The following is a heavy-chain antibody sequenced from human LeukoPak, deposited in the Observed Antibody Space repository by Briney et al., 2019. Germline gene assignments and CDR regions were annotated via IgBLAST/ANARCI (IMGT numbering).Heavy chain of an antibody. CDR3: AKGYDYGDY. Sequence: PGRSLRLSCAASGFIFSSYDIHWVRQAPGKGLEWVALISYDGGKKYYAESVKGRFTISRDNSKNALYLQMNSLRAEDTAVYYCAKGYDYGDYWGQGTLVTVSS. J-gene: IGHJ4*02. D-gene: IGHD2-15*01. CDR1: GFIFSSYD. V-gene: IGHV3-30*18. CDR2: ISYDGGKK.